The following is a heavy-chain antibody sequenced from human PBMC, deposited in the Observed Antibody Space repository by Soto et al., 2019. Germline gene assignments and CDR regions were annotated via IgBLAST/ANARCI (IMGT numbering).Heavy chain of an antibody. CDR2: MTPSDGST. CDR3: AKHCGGDCSNGFDI. Sequence: SVTVYCTPAADIFNNYYMHWVRQDLGQGLEWMGVMTPSDGSTNYAQSFQGXVXXTXXXXTKTVYVELSSLRSEDTAVYYCAKHCGGDCSNGFDIWGQGTKVTVSS. J-gene: IGHJ3*02. V-gene: IGHV1-46*02. CDR1: ADIFNNYY. D-gene: IGHD2-21*02.